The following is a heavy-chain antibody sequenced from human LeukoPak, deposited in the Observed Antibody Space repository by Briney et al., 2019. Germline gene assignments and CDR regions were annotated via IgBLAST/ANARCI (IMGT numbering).Heavy chain of an antibody. D-gene: IGHD3-16*02. CDR1: GFTFSSYW. J-gene: IGHJ6*03. CDR3: TTSDDDYVWGSYRYTSHYYYYMDV. V-gene: IGHV3-15*01. CDR2: IKSKTDGGTT. Sequence: GGSLRLSCAASGFTFSSYWMSWVRQAPGKGLEWVGRIKSKTDGGTTDYAAPVKGRFTISRDDSKNTLYLQMNSLKTEDTAVYYCTTSDDDYVWGSYRYTSHYYYYMDVWGKGTTVTVSS.